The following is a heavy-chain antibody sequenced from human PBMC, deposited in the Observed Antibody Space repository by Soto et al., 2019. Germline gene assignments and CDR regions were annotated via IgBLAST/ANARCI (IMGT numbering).Heavy chain of an antibody. J-gene: IGHJ4*02. V-gene: IGHV3-53*01. CDR3: ARDRGRDWFYFDS. CDR2: IQSSGST. D-gene: IGHD3-9*01. CDR1: GFTVSTYS. Sequence: HPWGSLRLSCASSGFTVSTYSMSWVRQAPGKGLQWVSLIQSSGSTYYADSVKGRFTISRDNSKNTLHLQMNSLSAEDTAVYFCARDRGRDWFYFDSWGQGTVVTVAS.